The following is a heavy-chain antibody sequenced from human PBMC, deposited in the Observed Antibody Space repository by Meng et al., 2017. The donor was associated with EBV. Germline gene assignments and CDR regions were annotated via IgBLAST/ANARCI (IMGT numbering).Heavy chain of an antibody. Sequence: GRQGQVGVGGRQPGAPGKVSCTTSGGILRSFAISWVRQAPGQGLEWMGGIIPLFHTTNYAQKFQGRLHIIADESSATTYMELSSLRSEDTAIYYCASAEHYGDYVFEYWGQGTLVTVSS. D-gene: IGHD4-17*01. J-gene: IGHJ4*02. V-gene: IGHV1-69*01. CDR3: ASAEHYGDYVFEY. CDR1: GGILRSFA. CDR2: IIPLFHTT.